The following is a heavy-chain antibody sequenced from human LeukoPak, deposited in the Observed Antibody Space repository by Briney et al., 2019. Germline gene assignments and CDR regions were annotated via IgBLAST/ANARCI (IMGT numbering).Heavy chain of an antibody. V-gene: IGHV4-4*07. CDR3: ARLRVQNYGGNWGFDY. Sequence: SETLSLTCTVSGGSISSYYWSWIRQPAGKGLEWIGRIYTSGSTNYNPSLQSRVTISIDTSKNQFSLKLSSVTAADTAVYYCARLRVQNYGGNWGFDYWGQGTLVTVSS. CDR2: IYTSGST. CDR1: GGSISSYY. J-gene: IGHJ4*02. D-gene: IGHD4-23*01.